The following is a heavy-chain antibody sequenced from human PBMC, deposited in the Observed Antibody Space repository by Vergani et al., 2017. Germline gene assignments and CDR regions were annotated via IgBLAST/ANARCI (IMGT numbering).Heavy chain of an antibody. CDR2: IIPIFGTS. CDR3: ARGNDSRGDAFDI. Sequence: QVQLVQSGAEVKKPGSSVKVSCKASGGTFSSYAISWVRQAPGQGLEGMGGIIPIFGTSNYEQKFPGRVTITADKSTSTAYMELSSLRSEDTAVYYCARGNDSRGDAFDIWGQGTMVTVSS. V-gene: IGHV1-69*06. CDR1: GGTFSSYA. D-gene: IGHD3-22*01. J-gene: IGHJ3*02.